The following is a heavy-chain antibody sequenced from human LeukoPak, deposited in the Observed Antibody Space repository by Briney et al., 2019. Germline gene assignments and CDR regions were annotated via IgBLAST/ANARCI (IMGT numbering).Heavy chain of an antibody. J-gene: IGHJ6*04. Sequence: ASLKVSCKASGYTFSNYDINWVRQATGQGLEWMGWMNPSSGSTAYAQKFQGRVTITRNTSISTAYMELSTPRFEDTAVYYCARGRSAMRMDVWGKGTTVTVSS. CDR2: MNPSSGST. D-gene: IGHD2-2*01. V-gene: IGHV1-8*03. CDR3: ARGRSAMRMDV. CDR1: GYTFSNYD.